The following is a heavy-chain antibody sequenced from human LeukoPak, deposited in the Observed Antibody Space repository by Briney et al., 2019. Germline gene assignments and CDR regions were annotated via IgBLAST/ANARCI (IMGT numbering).Heavy chain of an antibody. Sequence: GGSLRLSCAASGFNFSSYDMHWVRRATGKGLEWVSAIGTAGDTYYPGSVKGRFTISRENAKNSLYLQMNSLRAGDTAVYYCARGYGGSYDYWGQGTLVTVSS. CDR1: GFNFSSYD. D-gene: IGHD4-23*01. J-gene: IGHJ4*02. CDR2: IGTAGDT. V-gene: IGHV3-13*01. CDR3: ARGYGGSYDY.